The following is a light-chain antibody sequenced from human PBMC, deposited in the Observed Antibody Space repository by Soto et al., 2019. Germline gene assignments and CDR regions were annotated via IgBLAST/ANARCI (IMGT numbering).Light chain of an antibody. V-gene: IGLV2-14*01. CDR3: SSYTSSSTL. CDR2: EVT. J-gene: IGLJ2*01. CDR1: STDVAGSNY. Sequence: QSALTQPASVSGSPGQSITLSCTGTSTDVAGSNYVSCYQQHPGKAPKLMIYEVTNRPSGVSDRFSGSKSGNTASLTISGLQAEDEADYYCSSYTSSSTLFGGGTKLTVL.